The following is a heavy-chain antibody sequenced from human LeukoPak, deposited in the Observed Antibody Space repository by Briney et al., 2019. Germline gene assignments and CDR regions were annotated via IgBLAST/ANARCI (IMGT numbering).Heavy chain of an antibody. Sequence: GGSLRLSCAASGFTFSTYWMSWVRQAPGKGLEWVANIKQDGSEKNYVDSVKGRFTISRDNAMNSLYPQMNSLRGEDTAVYYCARDSPFGSFWGQGTLVTVSS. CDR2: IKQDGSEK. D-gene: IGHD3-10*01. CDR1: GFTFSTYW. CDR3: ARDSPFGSF. V-gene: IGHV3-7*01. J-gene: IGHJ4*02.